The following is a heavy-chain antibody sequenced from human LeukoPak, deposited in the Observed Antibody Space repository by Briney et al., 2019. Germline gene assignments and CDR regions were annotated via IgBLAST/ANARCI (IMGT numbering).Heavy chain of an antibody. CDR2: IKNDGSGT. CDR1: GFTFSNTW. D-gene: IGHD2-8*01. J-gene: IGHJ4*02. Sequence: PGGSLRLSCAASGFTFSNTWMHWVRQAPGKGLVWVARIKNDGSGTIYADSVKGRFTISRDNARNTVYLQMDSLRAEDTAVYYCARERGVSHPFDYWGQGTLVTVSS. V-gene: IGHV3-74*01. CDR3: ARERGVSHPFDY.